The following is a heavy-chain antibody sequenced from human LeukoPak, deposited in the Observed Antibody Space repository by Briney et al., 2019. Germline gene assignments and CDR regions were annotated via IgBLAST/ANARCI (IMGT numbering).Heavy chain of an antibody. Sequence: ASVKVSRQTCLYSFTNYGLSWVRQAPGPRRELMGWIRPYNGNTKYVPNLQARVTMTTDTSTSTAYMELRSLRSDDTAVYYCAREKLYTNFIDYWGQGTQVTVSP. CDR2: IRPYNGNT. J-gene: IGHJ4*02. CDR1: LYSFTNYG. D-gene: IGHD4-11*01. V-gene: IGHV1-18*01. CDR3: AREKLYTNFIDY.